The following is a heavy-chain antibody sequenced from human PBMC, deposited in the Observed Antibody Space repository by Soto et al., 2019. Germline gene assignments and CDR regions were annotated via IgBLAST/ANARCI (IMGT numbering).Heavy chain of an antibody. D-gene: IGHD3-10*01. CDR2: FNPDNQNT. J-gene: IGHJ4*02. Sequence: ASVKVSCKVSGYRFSSYGINWVRQAPGQGLEWVGWFNPDNQNTNYEQKLEDRVFLTADTSTNTAYMELRGLRSDDTAVYYCARVRFGDPFDYWGQGTLVTVSS. CDR3: ARVRFGDPFDY. V-gene: IGHV1-18*01. CDR1: GYRFSSYG.